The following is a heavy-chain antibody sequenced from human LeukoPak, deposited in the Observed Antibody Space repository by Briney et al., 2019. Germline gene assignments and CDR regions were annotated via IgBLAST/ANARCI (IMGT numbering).Heavy chain of an antibody. CDR2: IDPSDSCT. CDR1: GYSFTSYW. CDR3: VRVGRDGYKFGY. Sequence: GESLRLSCKGSGYSFTSYWISWVRQMPGKGLGWMGRIDPSDSCTTYSPSFQGHVTISADKSLSTAYLQWSSLKASDTAMYYCVRVGRDGYKFGYSGQGTLVTVSS. V-gene: IGHV5-10-1*01. J-gene: IGHJ4*02. D-gene: IGHD5-24*01.